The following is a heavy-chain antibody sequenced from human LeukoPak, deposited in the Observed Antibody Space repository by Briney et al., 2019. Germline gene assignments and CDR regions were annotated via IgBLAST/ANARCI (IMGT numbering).Heavy chain of an antibody. Sequence: GGSLRLSCAASGFNFNNYNMNWVRQAPGKGLEWVSYITLSSSSIYYADSVKGRFTISRDNAKNSLYLQMNSLRAEDTAVYYCAVQGGDARLTKIRGVVVYSFDYWGQGTLVTVSS. D-gene: IGHD3-10*01. CDR1: GFNFNNYN. CDR3: AVQGGDARLTKIRGVVVYSFDY. J-gene: IGHJ4*02. V-gene: IGHV3-48*01. CDR2: ITLSSSSI.